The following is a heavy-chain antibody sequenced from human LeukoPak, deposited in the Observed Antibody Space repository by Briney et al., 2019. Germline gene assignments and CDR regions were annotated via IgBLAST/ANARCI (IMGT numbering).Heavy chain of an antibody. CDR1: GYTFTSYD. Sequence: ASVKVSCKASGYTFTSYDINWVRQATGQGLEWMGWMNPNSGNTGYAQKFQGRVTMTRNTSISTAYMELSSLRSEDTAVYYCARGLSDYYDSSQGYWGQGTLVTVSS. V-gene: IGHV1-8*01. CDR3: ARGLSDYYDSSQGY. J-gene: IGHJ4*02. CDR2: MNPNSGNT. D-gene: IGHD3-22*01.